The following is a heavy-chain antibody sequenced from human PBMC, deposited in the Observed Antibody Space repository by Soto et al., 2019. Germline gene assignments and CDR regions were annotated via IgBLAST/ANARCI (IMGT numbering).Heavy chain of an antibody. CDR3: ARQNSTSSDYYGLDV. V-gene: IGHV6-1*01. J-gene: IGHJ6*02. CDR2: TFYRSKWTY. CDR1: GVTVSSNFAA. Sequence: SQTLSLTCAISGVTVSSNFAAWNWIRQSPSRGLEWLGRTFYRSKWTYNYAPSLNGRITINPDTSRNQFSLHLISVTPEDAAVYFCARQNSTSSDYYGLDVWDQGTTVTVSS. D-gene: IGHD6-6*01.